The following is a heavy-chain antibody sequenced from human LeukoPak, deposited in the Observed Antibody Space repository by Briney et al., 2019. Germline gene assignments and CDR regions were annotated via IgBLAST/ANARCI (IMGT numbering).Heavy chain of an antibody. V-gene: IGHV4-34*01. Sequence: SETLSLTCAVYGGSFSGYYWTWIRQPPGKGLEWIGEIHYSGRINYNPSLKSRVTISADTSNNHFSLKLNSVTAADTAVYYCSRGTDAYKCGNSWGQGTLVTVSS. CDR3: SRGTDAYKCGNS. D-gene: IGHD5-24*01. CDR1: GGSFSGYY. J-gene: IGHJ4*02. CDR2: IHYSGRI.